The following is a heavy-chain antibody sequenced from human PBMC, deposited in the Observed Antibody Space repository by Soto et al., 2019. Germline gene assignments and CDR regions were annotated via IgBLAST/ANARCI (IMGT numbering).Heavy chain of an antibody. CDR3: ARGGLHGGSWPPTEGFGT. D-gene: IGHD6-13*01. CDR1: GFTFSSYW. Sequence: GGSLRLSCVASGFTFSSYWMHWVRQAPGKGLVWVSRINGDGSDNDYADSVKGRVTISRDNAKNTLYLQMNSLRAEDTAIYYCARGGLHGGSWPPTEGFGTWGHGPLVTVSS. CDR2: INGDGSDN. V-gene: IGHV3-74*01. J-gene: IGHJ5*01.